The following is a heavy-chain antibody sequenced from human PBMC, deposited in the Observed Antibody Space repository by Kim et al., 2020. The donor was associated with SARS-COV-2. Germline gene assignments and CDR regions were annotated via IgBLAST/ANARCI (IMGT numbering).Heavy chain of an antibody. J-gene: IGHJ6*02. CDR1: GFSFNTYG. CDR2: VSYDGSNK. CDR3: AKDRGGDGYNFFEWTYYYYGMDV. D-gene: IGHD5-12*01. V-gene: IGHV3-30*18. Sequence: GGSLRLSCAASGFSFNTYGMHWVRQAPGKGLEWLAVVSYDGSNKYYADSVRGRFTISRDNSKNTLFLQMNSLSAEDTAVYYCAKDRGGDGYNFFEWTYYYYGMDVWGQGTTVTVSS.